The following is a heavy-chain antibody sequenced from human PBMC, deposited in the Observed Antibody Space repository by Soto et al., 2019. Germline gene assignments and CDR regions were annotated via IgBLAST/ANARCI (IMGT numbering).Heavy chain of an antibody. D-gene: IGHD3-10*01. Sequence: SETLSLTCTVSGASVSSYYWSWFRQPVGKGLEWIGRIHSSGNLNYNPSLESRVTMSLDTSKNQFSLRLTSVTAADTALYLCARDVGKNYWGQGIRVTVSS. CDR2: IHSSGNL. V-gene: IGHV4-4*07. CDR3: ARDVGKNY. J-gene: IGHJ4*02. CDR1: GASVSSYY.